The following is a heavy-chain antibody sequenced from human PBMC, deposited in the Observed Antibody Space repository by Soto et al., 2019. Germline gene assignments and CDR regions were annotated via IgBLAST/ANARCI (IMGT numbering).Heavy chain of an antibody. J-gene: IGHJ6*02. CDR1: GFSFSSYD. CDR2: IGADGET. Sequence: EVQLVESGGGLVQTGGSLRLSCEGSGFSFSSYDMHWVRQAAGKRLEWVAAIGADGETYYSDSVKGRLTISRENNKNSLYLQMNSLRTGDAGVYHCAKARLYYDYGMDVWGQGTMVTVSS. CDR3: AKARLYYDYGMDV. V-gene: IGHV3-13*01.